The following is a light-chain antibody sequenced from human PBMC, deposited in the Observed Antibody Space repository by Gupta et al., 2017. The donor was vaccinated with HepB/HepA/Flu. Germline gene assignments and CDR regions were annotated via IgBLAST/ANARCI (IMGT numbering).Light chain of an antibody. Sequence: QSALTQPPSASGSPGQSVTISCTGTSSDVGAYNYVSWYQRQPGKAPKLIIFEVTQRPSGVPDRFSGSNSGNTASLTVSGLQAEDEADYYCTSYTGRHNVVFGGGTRLTVL. J-gene: IGLJ2*01. CDR1: SSDVGAYNY. CDR3: TSYTGRHNVV. CDR2: EVT. V-gene: IGLV2-8*01.